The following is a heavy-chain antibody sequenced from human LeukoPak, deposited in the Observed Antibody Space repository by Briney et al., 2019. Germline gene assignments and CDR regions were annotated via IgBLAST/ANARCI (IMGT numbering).Heavy chain of an antibody. J-gene: IGHJ5*02. V-gene: IGHV3-23*01. D-gene: IGHD2-21*02. Sequence: GGSLRLSCAASGFTFSSYAMSWVRQAPGKGLEWVSAISGSGGSTYYADSVKGRFTISRDNSKNTLYLQMNSLRAEDTAVYYCAKLGHCGGDCYSGPAPRWPNWFDPWGQGTLVTVSS. CDR1: GFTFSSYA. CDR2: ISGSGGST. CDR3: AKLGHCGGDCYSGPAPRWPNWFDP.